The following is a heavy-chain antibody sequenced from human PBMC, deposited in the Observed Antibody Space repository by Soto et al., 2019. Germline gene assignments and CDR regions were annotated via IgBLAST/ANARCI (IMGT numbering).Heavy chain of an antibody. V-gene: IGHV1-69*13. CDR3: ARGSGSYRVEFDY. CDR2: IIPIFGTA. D-gene: IGHD1-26*01. Sequence: SVKVSCKASGGTFSSYAISWVRQAPGQGLEWMGGIIPIFGTANHAQKFQGRATITADESTSTAYMELSSLRSEDTAVYYCARGSGSYRVEFDYWGQGTLVTVSS. CDR1: GGTFSSYA. J-gene: IGHJ4*02.